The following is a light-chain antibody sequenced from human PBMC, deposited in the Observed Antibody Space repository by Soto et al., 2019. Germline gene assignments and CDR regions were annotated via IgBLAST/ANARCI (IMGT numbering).Light chain of an antibody. V-gene: IGKV3-20*01. J-gene: IGKJ1*01. CDR2: DAS. Sequence: EFVLTQSPGTLSLSPGERATLSCRASQTVRNNYLAWYQQKPGQAPRLLIYDASSRATGIPDRFSGGGSGTEFTLTISRLEPEDFAVYYCPPYGSSPTFGIVSKL. CDR3: PPYGSSPT. CDR1: QTVRNNY.